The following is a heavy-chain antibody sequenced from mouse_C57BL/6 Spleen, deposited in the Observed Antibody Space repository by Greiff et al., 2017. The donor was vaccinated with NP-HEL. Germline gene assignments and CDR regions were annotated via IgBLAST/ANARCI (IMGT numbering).Heavy chain of an antibody. Sequence: VQLQQSGPVLVKPGASVKMSCKASGYTFTDYYMNWVKQSHGKSLEWIGVINPYNGGTSYNQKFKGKATLTVDKSSSTAYMELNSLTSEDSAVYYCAREGGCFDDWGQGTTLTVSS. D-gene: IGHD1-1*02. J-gene: IGHJ2*01. V-gene: IGHV1-19*01. CDR1: GYTFTDYY. CDR3: AREGGCFDD. CDR2: INPYNGGT.